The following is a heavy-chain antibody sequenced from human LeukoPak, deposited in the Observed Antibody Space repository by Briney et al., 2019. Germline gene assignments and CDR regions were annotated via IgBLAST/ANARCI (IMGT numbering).Heavy chain of an antibody. D-gene: IGHD3-22*01. J-gene: IGHJ5*02. CDR3: ARGFDYYDSSGYYYNWFDP. CDR2: IYTSGST. V-gene: IGHV4-4*07. Sequence: SETLSLTCTVSGGSISSYYWSWIRQPAGKGLEWIGRIYTSGSTNYNPSLKSRVTMSVDTPKNQFSLKLSSVTAADTAVYYCARGFDYYDSSGYYYNWFDPWGQGTLVTVSS. CDR1: GGSISSYY.